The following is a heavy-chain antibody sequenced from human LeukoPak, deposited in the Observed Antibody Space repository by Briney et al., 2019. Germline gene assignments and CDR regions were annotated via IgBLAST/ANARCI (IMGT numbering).Heavy chain of an antibody. J-gene: IGHJ4*02. CDR2: INPSGGST. CDR3: AKRGCDTNGCPYYFDY. V-gene: IGHV3-23*01. Sequence: PGGSLRLSCAASGFTFSNYAMNWVRQAPGRGLEWVSAINPSGGSTYYADSVKGRFTISRDNSKNTLYLQMNSLRAEDTAVYYCAKRGCDTNGCPYYFDYWGQGTLVTVSS. CDR1: GFTFSNYA. D-gene: IGHD2-8*01.